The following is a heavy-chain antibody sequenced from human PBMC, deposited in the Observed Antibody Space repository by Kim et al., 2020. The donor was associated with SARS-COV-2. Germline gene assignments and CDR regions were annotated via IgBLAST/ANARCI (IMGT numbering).Heavy chain of an antibody. CDR2: INHSGST. D-gene: IGHD2-2*01. Sequence: SETLSLTCAVYGGSFSGYYWSWIRQPPGKGLEWIGEINHSGSTNYNPSLKSRVTISVDTSKNQFSLKLSSVTAADTAVYYCARGGRYCSSTSCYPYSSSRRFDPWGQGTLVTVSS. CDR1: GGSFSGYY. J-gene: IGHJ5*02. V-gene: IGHV4-34*01. CDR3: ARGGRYCSSTSCYPYSSSRRFDP.